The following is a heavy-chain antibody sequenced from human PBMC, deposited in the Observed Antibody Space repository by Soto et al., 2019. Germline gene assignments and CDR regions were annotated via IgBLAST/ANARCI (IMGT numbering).Heavy chain of an antibody. CDR2: INPSGGST. J-gene: IGHJ6*02. CDR3: ASGYYYDSSGYPPPYYYYGMDV. CDR1: GYTFTSYY. D-gene: IGHD3-22*01. Sequence: ASVKVSCKASGYTFTSYYMHWVRQAPGQGLEWMGIINPSGGSTSYAQKFQGRVTMTRDTSSSTVYMELSSLRSEDTAVYYCASGYYYDSSGYPPPYYYYGMDVWGQGTTVTVSS. V-gene: IGHV1-46*03.